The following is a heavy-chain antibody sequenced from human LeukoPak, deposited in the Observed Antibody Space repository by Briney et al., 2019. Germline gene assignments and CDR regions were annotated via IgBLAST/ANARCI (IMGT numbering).Heavy chain of an antibody. CDR2: INHSGST. V-gene: IGHV4-34*01. CDR3: VSLRVYCSGGSCYPAPLDP. Sequence: SETLSLTCAVYGGSFSGYYWSWIRQPPGKGLEWIGEINHSGSTNYNPSLKSRVTISVDTSKNQFSLRLSSVTAADTAVYYCVSLRVYCSGGSCYPAPLDPWGQGTLVTVSS. CDR1: GGSFSGYY. D-gene: IGHD2-15*01. J-gene: IGHJ5*02.